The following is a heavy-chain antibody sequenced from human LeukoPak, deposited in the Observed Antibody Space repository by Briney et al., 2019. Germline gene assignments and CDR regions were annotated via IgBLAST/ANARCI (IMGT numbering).Heavy chain of an antibody. J-gene: IGHJ3*02. Sequence: ASVKVSCKASGYTFTGYYMHWVRQAPGQGLEWMGWINPNSGGTNYAQKFQGRVTMTRDTSISTAYMELSRLRSDDTAVYYCARDMIVLRFLELQPRNDAFDIWGQGTMVTVSS. CDR2: INPNSGGT. D-gene: IGHD3-3*01. V-gene: IGHV1-2*02. CDR1: GYTFTGYY. CDR3: ARDMIVLRFLELQPRNDAFDI.